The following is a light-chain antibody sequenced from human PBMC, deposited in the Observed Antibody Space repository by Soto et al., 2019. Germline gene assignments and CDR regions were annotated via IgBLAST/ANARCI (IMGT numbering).Light chain of an antibody. CDR2: GAS. CDR1: QSVSSN. J-gene: IGKJ1*01. Sequence: EIVMTQSPATLSVSPGERATLSCRASQSVSSNLAWYQQKPGQAPRLLIYGASTRATGIPARFSGSGSGTEFNLTISSLQSEDCAVYYCQHYNNWPPWTFGQGPKVEIK. V-gene: IGKV3-15*01. CDR3: QHYNNWPPWT.